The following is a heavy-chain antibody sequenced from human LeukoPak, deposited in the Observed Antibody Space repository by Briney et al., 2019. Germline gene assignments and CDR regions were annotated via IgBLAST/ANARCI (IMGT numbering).Heavy chain of an antibody. V-gene: IGHV3-74*01. J-gene: IGHJ4*02. Sequence: GGSLRLSCAASGFTFSSYWRHWVRQAPGKGLVWVSHINNDGSSTSYADSVKGRFTISRDNTMNTLYLQMNSLRAEDTAGYYCARGDNYYFDYWGQGTLVTVSS. D-gene: IGHD1-20*01. CDR2: INNDGSST. CDR3: ARGDNYYFDY. CDR1: GFTFSSYW.